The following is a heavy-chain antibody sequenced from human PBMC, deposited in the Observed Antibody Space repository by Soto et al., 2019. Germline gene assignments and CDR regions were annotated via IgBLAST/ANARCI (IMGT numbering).Heavy chain of an antibody. J-gene: IGHJ6*02. CDR1: GWSLGGYC. CDR2: INHSGST. Sequence: XETRPLACVLYGWSLGGYCLSWIRQPPGKELEWIGEINHSGSTNYNPSLKSRVTISVDTSKNQFSLKLSSVTAADTAVYYCASGPYNWNQGGMDVLGQGTTVTVSS. V-gene: IGHV4-34*01. CDR3: ASGPYNWNQGGMDV. D-gene: IGHD1-20*01.